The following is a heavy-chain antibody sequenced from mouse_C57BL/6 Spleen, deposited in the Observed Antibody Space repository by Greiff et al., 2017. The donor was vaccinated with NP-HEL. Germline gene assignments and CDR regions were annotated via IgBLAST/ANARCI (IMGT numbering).Heavy chain of an antibody. CDR1: GYTFTSYT. CDR2: INPSSGYT. CDR3: ARKGAMVYGYDNYFDY. Sequence: QVQLQESGAELARPGASVKMSCKASGYTFTSYTMHWVKQRPGQGLEWIGYINPSSGYTKYNQKFKDKATLTADKSSSTAYMQLSSLTSEDSAVYYCARKGAMVYGYDNYFDYWGQGTTLTVSS. D-gene: IGHD2-2*01. J-gene: IGHJ2*01. V-gene: IGHV1-4*01.